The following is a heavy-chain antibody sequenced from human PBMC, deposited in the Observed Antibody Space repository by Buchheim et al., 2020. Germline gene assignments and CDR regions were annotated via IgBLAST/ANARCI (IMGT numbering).Heavy chain of an antibody. Sequence: EVQLVESGGGLVQPGGSLRLSCAASGFTFSSYEMNWVRQAPGKGLEWVSYISSSGSTIYYADSVKGRFTISRDNAKNQLYLQMNSLRAEDTAVYYCARDRLDYYGSGSYEDYWGQGTL. CDR3: ARDRLDYYGSGSYEDY. CDR2: ISSSGSTI. CDR1: GFTFSSYE. V-gene: IGHV3-48*03. D-gene: IGHD3-10*01. J-gene: IGHJ4*02.